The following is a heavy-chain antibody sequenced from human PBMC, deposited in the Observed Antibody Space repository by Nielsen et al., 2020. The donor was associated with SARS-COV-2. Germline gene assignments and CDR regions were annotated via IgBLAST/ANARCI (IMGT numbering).Heavy chain of an antibody. CDR2: LYSAGNT. D-gene: IGHD3-22*01. J-gene: IGHJ4*02. Sequence: GGSLRLSCAASGLTVSSNYMTWVRRAPGKGLEWVSVLYSAGNTYYTDSVQGRFTISRDNSENTLYLQMNSLRAEDTAVYYCAGVSRDYYYGGFDSWGQGTLVTVSS. CDR1: GLTVSSNY. V-gene: IGHV3-53*01. CDR3: AGVSRDYYYGGFDS.